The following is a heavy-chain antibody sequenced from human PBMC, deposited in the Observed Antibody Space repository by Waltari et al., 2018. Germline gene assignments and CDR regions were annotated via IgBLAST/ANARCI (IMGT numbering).Heavy chain of an antibody. D-gene: IGHD1-26*01. CDR3: ARGGRRIVGATTSY. CDR2: SNPDSGGT. J-gene: IGHJ4*02. Sequence: QVQLVQSGAEVKKPGASVKVSCKASGYTFTGTYMHWVRQAPGQGLEWMGLSNPDSGGTNYAQKFQGRVTMTRDTSISTAYMELSRLGSDDTAVYYCARGGRRIVGATTSYWGQGTLVTVSS. CDR1: GYTFTGTY. V-gene: IGHV1-2*02.